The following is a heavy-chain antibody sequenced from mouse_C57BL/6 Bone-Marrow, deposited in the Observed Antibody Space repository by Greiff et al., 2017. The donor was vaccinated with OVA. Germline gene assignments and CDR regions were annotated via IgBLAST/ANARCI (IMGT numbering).Heavy chain of an antibody. D-gene: IGHD2-4*01. CDR3: TNYEAY. Sequence: VQLQQSGAELVRPGASVKLSCTASGFNIKDAYMHWVKPRPEQGLEWIGWIDPENGDTEYASKFQGKATITADTSSNTAYLQLSSLTSEDTAVYYCTNYEAYWGQGTLVTVSA. J-gene: IGHJ3*01. V-gene: IGHV14-4*01. CDR2: IDPENGDT. CDR1: GFNIKDAY.